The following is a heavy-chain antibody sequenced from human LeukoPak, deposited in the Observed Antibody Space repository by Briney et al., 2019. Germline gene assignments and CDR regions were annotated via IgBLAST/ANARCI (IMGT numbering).Heavy chain of an antibody. V-gene: IGHV3-11*01. CDR1: GFTFSDYY. D-gene: IGHD3-22*01. Sequence: GGSLRLSCAASGFTFSDYYMSWIRQAPGKGLEWVSYISSSGSTIYYADSVKGRFTISRDNAKNSLYLQMNSLRAEDTAAYYCARSGYYYDSSGYYGRYWGQGTLVTVSS. CDR2: ISSSGSTI. J-gene: IGHJ4*02. CDR3: ARSGYYYDSSGYYGRY.